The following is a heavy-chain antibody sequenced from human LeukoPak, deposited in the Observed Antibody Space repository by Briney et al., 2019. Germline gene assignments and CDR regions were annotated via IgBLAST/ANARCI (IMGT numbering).Heavy chain of an antibody. J-gene: IGHJ3*02. D-gene: IGHD3-3*01. V-gene: IGHV4-4*07. CDR1: GVSISSYY. CDR3: AREGTGDYDFWSGYSAFDI. Sequence: KPSETLSLTCTVSGVSISSYYWSWIRQPAGKGLEWIGRIYTSGSTNYNPSLKSRVTMSVDTSKNQFSLKLSSVTAADTAVYYCAREGTGDYDFWSGYSAFDIWGQGTMVTVSS. CDR2: IYTSGST.